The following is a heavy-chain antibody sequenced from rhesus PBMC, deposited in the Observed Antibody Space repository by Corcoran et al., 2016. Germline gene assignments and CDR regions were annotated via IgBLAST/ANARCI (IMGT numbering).Heavy chain of an antibody. CDR1: GYSISSGYY. CDR3: ARDPMDV. J-gene: IGHJ5-2*02. V-gene: IGHV4-122*02. CDR2: ITFRGSP. Sequence: QVQLQESGPGLVKPSETLALTCDVSGYSISSGYYWSWIRQPPGKGLEWIGYITFRGSPSYNPSLKSRVTISRDTSKNQFSLKLSSVTAADTAVYYCARDPMDVWGRGVLVTVSS.